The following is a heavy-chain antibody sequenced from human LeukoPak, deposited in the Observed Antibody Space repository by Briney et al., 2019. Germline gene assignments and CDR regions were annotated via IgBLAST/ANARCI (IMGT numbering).Heavy chain of an antibody. V-gene: IGHV1-58*02. CDR2: IVVGSGNT. CDR1: GFTFTSSA. J-gene: IGHJ6*02. D-gene: IGHD3-16*01. CDR3: AADGGHYYGMDV. Sequence: ASVKVSCKASGFTFTSSAMQWVRQARGQRLGWIGWIVVGSGNTNYAQKFQERVTITRDMSTSTAYMELSSLRSEDTAVYYCAADGGHYYGMDVWGQGTTVTVSS.